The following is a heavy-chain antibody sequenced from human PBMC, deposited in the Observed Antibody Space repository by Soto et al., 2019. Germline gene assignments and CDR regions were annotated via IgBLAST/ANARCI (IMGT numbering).Heavy chain of an antibody. D-gene: IGHD1-26*01. Sequence: GGSLRLSCAASGFTVSSNYMSLVRQAPGKGLEWVSVIYSGGSTYYADSVKGRFTISRDNSKNTLYLQMNSLRAEDTAVYYCARASVGATSLSFVYWGQGTLVTVSS. V-gene: IGHV3-53*01. J-gene: IGHJ4*02. CDR3: ARASVGATSLSFVY. CDR1: GFTVSSNY. CDR2: IYSGGST.